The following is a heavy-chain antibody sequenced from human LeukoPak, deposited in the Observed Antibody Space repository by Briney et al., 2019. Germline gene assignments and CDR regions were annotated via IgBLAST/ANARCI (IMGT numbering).Heavy chain of an antibody. CDR3: ARDMCSGGSCYVYYYYGMDV. J-gene: IGHJ6*04. V-gene: IGHV3-33*01. D-gene: IGHD2-15*01. CDR2: IWYDGSNK. Sequence: GRSLRLSCAASGFTFSSYGMHWVRQAPGKGLEWVAVIWYDGSNKYYADSVKGRFTISRDNSKNTLYLQMNSLRAGDTAVYYCARDMCSGGSCYVYYYYGMDVWGKGTTVTVSS. CDR1: GFTFSSYG.